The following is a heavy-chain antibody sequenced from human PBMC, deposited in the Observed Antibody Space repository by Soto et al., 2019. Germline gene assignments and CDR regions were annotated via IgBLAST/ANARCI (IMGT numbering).Heavy chain of an antibody. CDR2: IYHSGST. J-gene: IGHJ3*02. CDR1: GGSISSIHW. V-gene: IGHV4-4*02. Sequence: SETLSLTCAVSGGSISSIHWCSLVRQPPGKGLEWIGEIYHSGSTNYNPSLKSRVTISVDKSKNQFSLKLSSVTAADTAVYYCARGKELRFLEWLLPPNDAFDIWGQGTMVT. D-gene: IGHD3-3*01. CDR3: ARGKELRFLEWLLPPNDAFDI.